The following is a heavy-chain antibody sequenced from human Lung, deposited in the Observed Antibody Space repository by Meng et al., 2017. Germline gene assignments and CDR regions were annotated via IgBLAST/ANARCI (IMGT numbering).Heavy chain of an antibody. D-gene: IGHD4-23*01. CDR1: WAFVSSGGYY. V-gene: IGHV4-61*08. Sequence: GQLPESGRGLVRPSATPSLSCTAPWAFVSSGGYYGSWIRQPPGKVLEWIVYVYFSGSTNYNPSLKSRVTLSLDTSKNQFSLKLNSVTAADTAVYYCARGGTVVNLGYWGPGTLVTVSS. CDR2: VYFSGST. J-gene: IGHJ4*02. CDR3: ARGGTVVNLGY.